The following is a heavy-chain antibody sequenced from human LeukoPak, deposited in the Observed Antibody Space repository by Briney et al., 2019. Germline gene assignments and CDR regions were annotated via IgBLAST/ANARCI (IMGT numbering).Heavy chain of an antibody. D-gene: IGHD5-12*01. J-gene: IGHJ6*03. CDR2: IYYSGST. V-gene: IGHV4-59*01. CDR3: ARVRNEWLGEHYYYYMDV. Sequence: PSETLSLTCTVSGGSISSYYWSWIRQPPGKGLEWIGYIYYSGSTNYNPSLKSRVTISVDTSKNQFSLKLSSVTAADTAVYYCARVRNEWLGEHYYYYMDVWGEGTTVTVSS. CDR1: GGSISSYY.